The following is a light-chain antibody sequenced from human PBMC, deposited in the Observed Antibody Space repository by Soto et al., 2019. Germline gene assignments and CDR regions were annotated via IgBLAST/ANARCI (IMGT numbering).Light chain of an antibody. CDR1: SSNIGSNY. CDR2: RNN. Sequence: QSVLTQPPSASGTPGQRVTISCSGSSSNIGSNYVYWYQQLPGTAPKLLIYRNNQRPSGVPDRFSGSKSGTSASPAISGLRSEDEADYYCAAWDDSLSGPVFGTGTKVTVL. V-gene: IGLV1-47*01. CDR3: AAWDDSLSGPV. J-gene: IGLJ1*01.